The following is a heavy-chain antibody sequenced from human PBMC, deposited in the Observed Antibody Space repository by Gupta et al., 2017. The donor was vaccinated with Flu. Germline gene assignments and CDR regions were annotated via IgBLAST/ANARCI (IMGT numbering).Heavy chain of an antibody. Sequence: QVQLVESGGGVVQPGRSLRLSCAASGFTFSRYRMHWGRQAPGKGLEWVAVIWYDGSHKDYVVCVKGRFTISRDNSKNTVYLQMDSLRGEDTAVYYCAGDLKFIGSHPLDYCGQVTLVTV. J-gene: IGHJ4*02. D-gene: IGHD1-26*01. CDR1: GFTFSRYR. CDR3: AGDLKFIGSHPLDY. V-gene: IGHV3-33*01. CDR2: IWYDGSHK.